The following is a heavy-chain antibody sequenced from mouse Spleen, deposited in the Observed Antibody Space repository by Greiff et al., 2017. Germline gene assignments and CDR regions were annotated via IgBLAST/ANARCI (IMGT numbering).Heavy chain of an antibody. D-gene: IGHD1-1*01. CDR1: GFSLTSYG. Sequence: VKLMESGPGLVAPSQSLSITCTVSGFSLTSYGVHWVRQPPGKGLEWLVVIWSDGSTTYNSALKSRLSISKDNSKSQVFLKMNSLQTDDTAMYYCARHITTRGAMDYWGQGTSVTVSS. CDR2: IWSDGST. J-gene: IGHJ4*01. CDR3: ARHITTRGAMDY. V-gene: IGHV2-6-1*01.